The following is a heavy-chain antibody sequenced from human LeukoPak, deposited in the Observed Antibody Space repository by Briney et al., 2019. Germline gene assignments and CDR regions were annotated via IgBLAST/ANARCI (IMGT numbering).Heavy chain of an antibody. D-gene: IGHD2-2*01. Sequence: ASVKVSCKASGYTFTGYYMHWVRQAPGQGLEWMGWINPNSGGTNYAQKFQGRVTMTRDMSISTAYMELSRLRSDDTAAYYCARDQGYCSSTSCFNYYYGMDVWGQGTTVTVSS. V-gene: IGHV1-2*02. CDR3: ARDQGYCSSTSCFNYYYGMDV. CDR1: GYTFTGYY. CDR2: INPNSGGT. J-gene: IGHJ6*02.